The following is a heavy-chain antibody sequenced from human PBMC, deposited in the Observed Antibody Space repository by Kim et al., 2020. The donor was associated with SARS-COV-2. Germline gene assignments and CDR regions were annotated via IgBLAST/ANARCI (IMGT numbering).Heavy chain of an antibody. CDR3: ARGAGTTFLYYFDY. J-gene: IGHJ4*02. V-gene: IGHV3-30*04. CDR2: ISYDGSNK. D-gene: IGHD1-7*01. Sequence: GGSLRLSCAASGFTFSDYAMNWVRQAPGKGLEWVAIISYDGSNKYYVDSVKGRFTISRDNSKNTLDLQMNSLRTEDTAVYYCARGAGTTFLYYFDYWGQG. CDR1: GFTFSDYA.